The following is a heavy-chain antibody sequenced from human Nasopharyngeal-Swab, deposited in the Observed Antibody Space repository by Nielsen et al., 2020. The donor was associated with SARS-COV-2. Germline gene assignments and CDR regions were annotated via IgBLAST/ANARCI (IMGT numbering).Heavy chain of an antibody. D-gene: IGHD3-22*01. J-gene: IGHJ2*01. Sequence: VCQMRGKGQAWMGRIDPSESYTNYSPSFQGHVTISADKSISTAYLQWSSLKASDTAMYYCARQGSGYYYAWYFDLWGRGTLVTVSS. CDR2: IDPSESYT. V-gene: IGHV5-10-1*01. CDR3: ARQGSGYYYAWYFDL.